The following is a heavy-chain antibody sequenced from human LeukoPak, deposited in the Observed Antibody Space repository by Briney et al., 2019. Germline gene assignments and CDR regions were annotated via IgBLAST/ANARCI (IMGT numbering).Heavy chain of an antibody. Sequence: PGGSLSLSCAASGFPFSSYWMSWVRQAPGKGLEWVANIKQDGSEKYYVDSVKGRFTISRDNAKNSLYLQMNSLRAEDTAVYYCARDPGDYYDSSGYYYLDYWGQGTLVTVSS. CDR3: ARDPGDYYDSSGYYYLDY. CDR2: IKQDGSEK. CDR1: GFPFSSYW. D-gene: IGHD3-22*01. J-gene: IGHJ4*02. V-gene: IGHV3-7*01.